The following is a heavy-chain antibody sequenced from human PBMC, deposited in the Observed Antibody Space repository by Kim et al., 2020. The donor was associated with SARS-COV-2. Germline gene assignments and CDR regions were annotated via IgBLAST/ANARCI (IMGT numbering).Heavy chain of an antibody. CDR2: INHSGST. V-gene: IGHV4-34*01. Sequence: SETLSLTCAVYGGSFSGYYWSWIRQPPGKGLEWIGEINHSGSTNYNPSLKSRVTISIDTSKNQFPLKLSSVTAADTAVYYCARLGPNWFDPWGQGTLVTVSS. CDR3: ARLGPNWFDP. CDR1: GGSFSGYY. D-gene: IGHD3-16*01. J-gene: IGHJ5*02.